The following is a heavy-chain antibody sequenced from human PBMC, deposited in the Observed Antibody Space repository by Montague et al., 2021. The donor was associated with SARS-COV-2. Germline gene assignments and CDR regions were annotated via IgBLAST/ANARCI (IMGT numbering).Heavy chain of an antibody. CDR2: IYYSGST. V-gene: IGHV4-59*13. CDR3: ARDSHYYDSSGHFDY. D-gene: IGHD3-22*01. Sequence: SETLSLTCTVSGGSISSYYWSWIRQPPGKGLEWIGYIYYSGSTNCNPSLKSRVTISVDTSKNQFSLKPSSVTAADTAVYYCARDSHYYDSSGHFDYWGQGTLVTVSS. J-gene: IGHJ4*02. CDR1: GGSISSYY.